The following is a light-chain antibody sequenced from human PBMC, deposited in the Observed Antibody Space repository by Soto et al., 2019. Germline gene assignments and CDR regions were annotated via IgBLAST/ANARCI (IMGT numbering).Light chain of an antibody. J-gene: IGKJ4*01. CDR1: QSVSSSY. CDR3: QQYGSSRRLT. CDR2: GAS. Sequence: EIVLTQSPGTLSLSPGERATLSCRASQSVSSSYLAWYQQKPGQAPRLLIYGASSRATGIPDRFSGSGSGTDFTLTISRLEPEAFAVYYCQQYGSSRRLTFGGGTKVEIK. V-gene: IGKV3-20*01.